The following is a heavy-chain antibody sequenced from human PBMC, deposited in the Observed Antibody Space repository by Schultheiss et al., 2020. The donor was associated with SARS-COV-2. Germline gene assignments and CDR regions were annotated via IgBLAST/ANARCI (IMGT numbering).Heavy chain of an antibody. Sequence: GGSLRLSCAASGFTFDDYGMSWVRQAPGKGLEWVAVIWYDGSNKYYADSVKGRFTISRDNSKNTLYLQMNSLRAEDTAVYYCARALFGYYFDYWGQGTLVTVSS. V-gene: IGHV3-33*08. CDR2: IWYDGSNK. D-gene: IGHD3-3*01. CDR1: GFTFDDYG. CDR3: ARALFGYYFDY. J-gene: IGHJ4*02.